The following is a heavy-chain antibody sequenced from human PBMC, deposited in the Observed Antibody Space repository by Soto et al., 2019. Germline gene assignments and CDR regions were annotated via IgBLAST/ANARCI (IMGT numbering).Heavy chain of an antibody. CDR1: GGSFSDFY. J-gene: IGHJ4*02. Sequence: SETLSLTCAVYGGSFSDFYWTWIRQPPGKGLEWIGEINHSGSTNYNPSLKSRVAISVDTSKNQFSLKLSSVTAADTAVYYCARHAVNSSGFTDYWGQGTLVTVSS. CDR3: ARHAVNSSGFTDY. V-gene: IGHV4-34*01. CDR2: INHSGST. D-gene: IGHD6-19*01.